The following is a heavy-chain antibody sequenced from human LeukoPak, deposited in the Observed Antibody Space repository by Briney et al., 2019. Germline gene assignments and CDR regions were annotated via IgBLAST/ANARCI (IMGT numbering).Heavy chain of an antibody. CDR1: GFSFGSYG. Sequence: GGSLRLSCETSGFSFGSYGMQWVRQAPGKGPEWVAFIRYDGSDKYHADSVKGRFTISRDNSKNTLYLQMNSLRAEDTAVYYCAKGGGGSFPDAFDIWGQGTMVTVSS. J-gene: IGHJ3*02. D-gene: IGHD2-15*01. CDR2: IRYDGSDK. V-gene: IGHV3-30*02. CDR3: AKGGGGSFPDAFDI.